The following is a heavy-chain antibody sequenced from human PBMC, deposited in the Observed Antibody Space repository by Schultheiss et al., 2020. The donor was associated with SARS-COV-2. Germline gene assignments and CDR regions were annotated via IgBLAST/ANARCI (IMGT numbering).Heavy chain of an antibody. J-gene: IGHJ4*02. CDR3: AKDSTFMVRGEFDY. CDR2: ISYDGSNK. V-gene: IGHV3-30*18. Sequence: GGSLRLSCAASGFTFSNAWMSWVRQAPGKGLEWVAVISYDGSNKYYADSVKGRFTISRDNSKNTLYLQMNSLRAEDTAVYYCAKDSTFMVRGEFDYWGQGTLVTVSS. D-gene: IGHD3-10*01. CDR1: GFTFSNAW.